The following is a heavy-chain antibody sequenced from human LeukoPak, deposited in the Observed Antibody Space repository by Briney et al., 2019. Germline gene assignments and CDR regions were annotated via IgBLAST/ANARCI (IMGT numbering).Heavy chain of an antibody. D-gene: IGHD3-22*01. CDR2: INHSGST. CDR1: GVSFSGYY. CDR3: ARVRPRRIYYDSSGYWDY. V-gene: IGHV4-34*01. Sequence: MSSGTLSLTCAVYGVSFSGYYWSWLRQPPGKGLEWVGEINHSGSTNYNPSLKRRGTISVDASKNQFPLKLSSVPAADTAVYYCARVRPRRIYYDSSGYWDYWGQGTLVTVSS. J-gene: IGHJ4*02.